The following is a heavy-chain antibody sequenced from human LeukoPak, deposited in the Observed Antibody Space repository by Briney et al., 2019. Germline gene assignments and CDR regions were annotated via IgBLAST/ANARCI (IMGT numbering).Heavy chain of an antibody. CDR1: GFTVSSNY. Sequence: GGSLRLSCAASGFTVSSNYMSWVRQAPGKGLEWVSVIYSGGSTYYADSVKGRFTISRDNAKNSLYLQMNSLRAEDTAVYYCASFPWDLRPTWGQGTLVSVAS. V-gene: IGHV3-53*01. J-gene: IGHJ4*02. CDR3: ASFPWDLRPT. CDR2: IYSGGST. D-gene: IGHD1-26*01.